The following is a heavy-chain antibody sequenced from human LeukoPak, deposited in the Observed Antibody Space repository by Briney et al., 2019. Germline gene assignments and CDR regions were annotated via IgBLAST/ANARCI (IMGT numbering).Heavy chain of an antibody. J-gene: IGHJ4*02. Sequence: GGSLRLSCAASGFTVSSNYMSWVRQAPGKGLEWVSVIYSGGNTYYADSVKGRFTISRDDSKNTLYLQMNSLRAEDTAVYYCARDRVGATTNFDYWGQGTLVTVSS. D-gene: IGHD1-26*01. CDR1: GFTVSSNY. V-gene: IGHV3-53*01. CDR2: IYSGGNT. CDR3: ARDRVGATTNFDY.